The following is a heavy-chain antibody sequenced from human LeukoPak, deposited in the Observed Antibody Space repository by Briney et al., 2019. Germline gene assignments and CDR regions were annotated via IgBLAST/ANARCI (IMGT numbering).Heavy chain of an antibody. CDR1: GYTFTSYY. CDR3: ARGFMITFGGVIVMSYFDY. CDR2: INPSGGST. J-gene: IGHJ4*02. V-gene: IGHV1-46*01. Sequence: ASVKVSCKASGYTFTSYYMHWVRQAPGQGLEWMGIINPSGGSTSQAQKFQGGVTMTRDTSTSTVYMELSSLRSEDTAVYYCARGFMITFGGVIVMSYFDYWGQGTLVTVSS. D-gene: IGHD3-16*02.